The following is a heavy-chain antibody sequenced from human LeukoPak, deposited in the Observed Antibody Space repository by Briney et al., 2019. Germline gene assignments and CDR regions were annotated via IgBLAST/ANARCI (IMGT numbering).Heavy chain of an antibody. D-gene: IGHD2-15*01. V-gene: IGHV3-30-3*01. J-gene: IGHJ4*02. CDR2: ISYDGSNK. CDR1: GFTFSSYA. Sequence: GGSLRLSCAASGFTFSSYAMHRVRQAPGKGLEWVAVISYDGSNKYYADSVKGRFTISRDNSKNTLYLQMNSLRAEDTAVYYCASLGSVGYWGQGTLVTVSP. CDR3: ASLGSVGY.